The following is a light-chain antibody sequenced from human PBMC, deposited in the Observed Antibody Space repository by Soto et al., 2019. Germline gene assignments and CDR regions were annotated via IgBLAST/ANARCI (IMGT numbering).Light chain of an antibody. CDR1: QSVTSY. CDR2: DAS. CDR3: QQRSSWPLT. J-gene: IGKJ4*01. V-gene: IGKV3-11*01. Sequence: EIVLTQSPATLSLFPGERATLSCRASQSVTSYLAWYRQKPGQAPRLLIYDASNRATGIPARFSGSGSGTDFTLTISSLEPEDFAVYYCQQRSSWPLTFGGGTKVDIK.